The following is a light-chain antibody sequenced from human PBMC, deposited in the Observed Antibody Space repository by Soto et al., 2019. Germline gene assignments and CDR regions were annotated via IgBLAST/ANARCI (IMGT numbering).Light chain of an antibody. Sequence: DIVMTQTPLSSPVTLGQPASISCRSSQRLVHTDGNTYFNWLQQRPGQPPRLLLYKVSTRSSGVTDRFSGSVAGTDVPLTISRVEAGDVGVYYCMQTTPFAWTFRQGTKFGIK. CDR1: QRLVHTDGNTY. J-gene: IGKJ1*01. CDR3: MQTTPFAWT. V-gene: IGKV2-24*01. CDR2: KVS.